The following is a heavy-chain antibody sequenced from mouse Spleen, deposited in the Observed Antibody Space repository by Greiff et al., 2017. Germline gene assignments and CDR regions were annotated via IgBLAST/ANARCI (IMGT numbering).Heavy chain of an antibody. D-gene: IGHD2-5*01. CDR3: ARQGSNYVGYYFDY. V-gene: IGHV5-15*01. CDR1: GFTFSDYG. J-gene: IGHJ2*01. CDR2: ISNLAYSI. Sequence: DVKLVESGGGLVKPGGSLKLSCAASGFTFSDYGMAWVRQAPGKGPEWVAFISNLAYSIYYADTVTGRFTISRENAKNTLYLEMSSLRSEDTAMYYCARQGSNYVGYYFDYWGQGTTLTVSS.